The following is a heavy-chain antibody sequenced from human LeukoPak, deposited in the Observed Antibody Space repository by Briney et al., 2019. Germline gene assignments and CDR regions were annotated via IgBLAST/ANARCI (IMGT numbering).Heavy chain of an antibody. Sequence: SETLSLTCTVSGYSISSGYYWGWIRQPPGKGLEWIGSIYHSGSTYYNPSLKSRVTISEDTSKNQFSLKLSSVTAADTAVYYCARALRARSLFRVANWFDPWGQGTLVTVSS. D-gene: IGHD2-15*01. V-gene: IGHV4-38-2*02. CDR1: GYSISSGYY. CDR3: ARALRARSLFRVANWFDP. CDR2: IYHSGST. J-gene: IGHJ5*02.